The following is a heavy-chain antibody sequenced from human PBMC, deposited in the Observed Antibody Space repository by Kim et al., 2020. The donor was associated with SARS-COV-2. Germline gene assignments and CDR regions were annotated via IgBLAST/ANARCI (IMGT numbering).Heavy chain of an antibody. CDR2: INPNSGGT. J-gene: IGHJ5*02. V-gene: IGHV1-2*06. CDR1: GYTFTGYY. Sequence: ASVKVSCKASGYTFTGYYMHWVRQAPGQGLEWMGRINPNSGGTNYAQKFQGRVTMTRDTSISTAYMELSRLRSDDTAVYYCAIQPLARGYYDSSGYLKKAINWFDPWGQGTLVTVSS. CDR3: AIQPLARGYYDSSGYLKKAINWFDP. D-gene: IGHD3-22*01.